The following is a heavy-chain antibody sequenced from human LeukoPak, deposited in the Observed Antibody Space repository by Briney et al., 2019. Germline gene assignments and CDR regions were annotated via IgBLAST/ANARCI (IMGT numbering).Heavy chain of an antibody. Sequence: GGSLRLSCAASGFTFSNYGLHWVRQAPGKGLEWVAVILYDGSNKYYADSVKGRFTISRDNSKNTLYLQMNSLRAEDAAVYYCAKIPRRDGYISHHYYYGMDVWGQGTTVTVSS. CDR1: GFTFSNYG. D-gene: IGHD5-24*01. V-gene: IGHV3-30*18. CDR3: AKIPRRDGYISHHYYYGMDV. J-gene: IGHJ6*02. CDR2: ILYDGSNK.